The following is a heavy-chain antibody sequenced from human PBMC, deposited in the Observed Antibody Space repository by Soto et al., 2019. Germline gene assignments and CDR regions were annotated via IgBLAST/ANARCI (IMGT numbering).Heavy chain of an antibody. J-gene: IGHJ4*02. V-gene: IGHV4-34*01. CDR2: INHSGST. CDR1: GGSFSGYY. D-gene: IGHD2-15*01. CDR3: ARGGISTFEY. Sequence: SETLSLTCAVYGGSFSGYYWSWIRQPPGKGLEWIGEINHSGSTNYNPSLKSRVTISVDTSKNQFSLKLSSVTAADTAVYYCARGGISTFEYWGQGTLVPVSS.